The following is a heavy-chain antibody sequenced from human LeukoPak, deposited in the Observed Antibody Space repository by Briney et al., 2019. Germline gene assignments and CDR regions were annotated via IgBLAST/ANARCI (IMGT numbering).Heavy chain of an antibody. CDR1: GDSISSSGYY. D-gene: IGHD4-17*01. CDR3: VRHASYGAYGDYEDDAFDI. V-gene: IGHV4-39*01. J-gene: IGHJ3*02. CDR2: IYYSGSN. Sequence: PSETLSLTCTVSGDSISSSGYYWGWIRQPPGKGLEWIGSIYYSGSNYYNPSLKSRVTISGDTSKNQFSLRLSSVTAADTAVYYCVRHASYGAYGDYEDDAFDIRGQGTVVTVSS.